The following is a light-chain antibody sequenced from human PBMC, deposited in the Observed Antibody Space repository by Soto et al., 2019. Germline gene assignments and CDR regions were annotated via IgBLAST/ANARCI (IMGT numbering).Light chain of an antibody. V-gene: IGKV3-11*01. J-gene: IGKJ5*01. Sequence: IVLTQSPATLSLSPGERATLSCRASQSVSSYLAWYQQKPGQAPRLLIYDASNRATGIPAMFSGSGSGTDFPLTISSLEPEDFAVYYCQQRSNWPPITFGQGTRLEIK. CDR2: DAS. CDR3: QQRSNWPPIT. CDR1: QSVSSY.